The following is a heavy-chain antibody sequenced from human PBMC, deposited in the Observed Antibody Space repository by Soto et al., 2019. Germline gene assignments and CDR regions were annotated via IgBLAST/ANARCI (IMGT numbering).Heavy chain of an antibody. CDR1: GDTFTSHG. V-gene: IGHV1-18*01. Sequence: ASVKVSCEGCGDTFTSHGINWVRQAPGQGLEGMGWISAYNGNTNYAQKLQGRGTMTTDTSTSTAYMELRSLRSDDTAVYYCARVLKVVPAATFDYWGQGTLVTVSS. D-gene: IGHD2-2*01. CDR3: ARVLKVVPAATFDY. J-gene: IGHJ4*02. CDR2: ISAYNGNT.